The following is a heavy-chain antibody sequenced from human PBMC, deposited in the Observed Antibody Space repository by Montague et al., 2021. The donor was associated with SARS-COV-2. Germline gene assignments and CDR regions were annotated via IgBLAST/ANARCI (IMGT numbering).Heavy chain of an antibody. CDR3: ARDREPEGIDY. D-gene: IGHD1-14*01. CDR1: GFTFSSYG. Sequence: SLRLSCAASGFTFSSYGMHWVRQAPSKGLEWVAVIWYDGSNKYYADSVKGRFTIPRDNSKNTLYLQMNSLRAEDTAVYYCARDREPEGIDYWGQGTLVTVSS. J-gene: IGHJ4*02. CDR2: IWYDGSNK. V-gene: IGHV3-33*01.